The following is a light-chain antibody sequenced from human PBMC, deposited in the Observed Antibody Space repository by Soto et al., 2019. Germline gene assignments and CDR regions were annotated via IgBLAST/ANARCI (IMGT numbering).Light chain of an antibody. CDR2: KAS. CDR1: QSISTW. CDR3: QHQLS. Sequence: DIQMTQSPSTLSTSVGDRITSACRASQSISTWLAWYQQKPGKAPKLLIYKASSLGNGVPSRFGGTGSGTEFTLTISSLQPDDFATYYCQHQLSFGGGTKLEI. V-gene: IGKV1-5*03. J-gene: IGKJ4*01.